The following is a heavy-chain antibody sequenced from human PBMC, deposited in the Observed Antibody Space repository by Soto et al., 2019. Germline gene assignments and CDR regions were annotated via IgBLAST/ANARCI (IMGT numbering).Heavy chain of an antibody. Sequence: EVRLVESGGGLIQPGGSLRLACAASGLSVDINYMNWVRQAPGKGLEWVSVISADGRIDYADSVKGRFTISRDISKDTVFLQMNSLRVGDTAIYYCTRGRWTGMDVWGQGTTVIVSS. V-gene: IGHV3-53*01. CDR2: ISADGRI. D-gene: IGHD1-1*01. J-gene: IGHJ6*02. CDR1: GLSVDINY. CDR3: TRGRWTGMDV.